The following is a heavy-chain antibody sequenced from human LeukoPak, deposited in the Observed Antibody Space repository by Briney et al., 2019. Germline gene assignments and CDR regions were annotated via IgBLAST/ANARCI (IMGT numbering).Heavy chain of an antibody. D-gene: IGHD2-15*01. CDR3: ARSSNCSGGSCYYYYMDV. CDR2: INQSGDT. Sequence: SETLSLTCDVYGGSLSDYYWGWIRQPPGKWLVWIVEINQSGDTNYNWSLTRRVTISLDTSKNQFSLKLNSVTAADTAVYYCARSSNCSGGSCYYYYMDVWGKGTTVTVSS. CDR1: GGSLSDYY. V-gene: IGHV4-34*01. J-gene: IGHJ6*03.